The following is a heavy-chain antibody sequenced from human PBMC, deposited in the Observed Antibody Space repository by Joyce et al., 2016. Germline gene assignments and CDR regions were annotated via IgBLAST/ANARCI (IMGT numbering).Heavy chain of an antibody. V-gene: IGHV3-23*01. J-gene: IGHJ4*02. CDR2: ISYSGGST. CDR1: GFTFSSYA. D-gene: IGHD2/OR15-2a*01. CDR3: ARDKLRSWYYFDY. Sequence: EVQLLESGGGLVQPGGSLRLSCAASGFTFSSYAMSWVRQAPGKGLDWVSTISYSGGSTYYADSVKGRFTISRDNSKNTLYLQMNSLRAEDTAVYYCARDKLRSWYYFDYWGQGTLVTVSS.